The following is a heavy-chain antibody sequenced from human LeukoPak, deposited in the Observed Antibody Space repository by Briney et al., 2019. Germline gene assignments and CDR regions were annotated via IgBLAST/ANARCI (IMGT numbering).Heavy chain of an antibody. D-gene: IGHD2-21*01. V-gene: IGHV3-30-3*01. CDR2: ISYDGSNK. CDR3: ARGRIAHDAFDI. J-gene: IGHJ3*02. Sequence: VAVISYDGSNKYYADSVKGRFTISRDNSKNTLYLQMNSLRAEDTAVYYCARGRIAHDAFDIWGQGTMVTVSS.